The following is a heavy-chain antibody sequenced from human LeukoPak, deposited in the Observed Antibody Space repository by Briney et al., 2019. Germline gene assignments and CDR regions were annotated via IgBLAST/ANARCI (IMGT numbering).Heavy chain of an antibody. D-gene: IGHD3-3*02. J-gene: IGHJ3*02. Sequence: SETLSLTCTVSGGSISSYYWSWIRQPPGKGLEWIGYIYYSGSTNYNPSLKSRVTISVDTSKNQFSLKLSSVTAADTAVYYCAREVRRVLGLSAGAFDIWGQGTMVTVSS. CDR1: GGSISSYY. V-gene: IGHV4-59*01. CDR2: IYYSGST. CDR3: AREVRRVLGLSAGAFDI.